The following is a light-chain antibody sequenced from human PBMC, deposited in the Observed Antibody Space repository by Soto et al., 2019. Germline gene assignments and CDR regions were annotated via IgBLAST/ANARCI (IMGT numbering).Light chain of an antibody. CDR2: VAT. CDR1: QSVSTY. Sequence: DIQMTQSPSSLSASVGDRVTITCRASQSVSTYLNWYQQKPGEAPKLLIYVATVLQSGVPSRFSGSEAGTDFTLTISSLQPEDIGSYYCQQSYNMPWTFGRGTKVDIK. CDR3: QQSYNMPWT. J-gene: IGKJ1*01. V-gene: IGKV1-39*01.